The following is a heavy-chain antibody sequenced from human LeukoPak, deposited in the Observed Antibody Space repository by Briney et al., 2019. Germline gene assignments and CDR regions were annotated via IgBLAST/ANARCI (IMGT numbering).Heavy chain of an antibody. CDR2: IYYSGST. D-gene: IGHD4-23*01. V-gene: IGHV4-39*07. CDR3: ARHYGGNSAGAFDI. J-gene: IGHJ3*02. CDR1: GGSISSSSYH. Sequence: SETLSLTCTVSGGSISSSSYHWGWIRQPPGKGLEWIGSIYYSGSTYYNPSLKSRVTISVDTSKNQLSLELSSVTAADTAVYYCARHYGGNSAGAFDIWGQGTMVTVSS.